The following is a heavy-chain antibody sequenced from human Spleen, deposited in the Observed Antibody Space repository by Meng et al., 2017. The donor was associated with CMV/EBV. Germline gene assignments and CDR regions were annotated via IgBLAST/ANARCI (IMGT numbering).Heavy chain of an antibody. D-gene: IGHD6-6*01. CDR3: ARGSSGSYWYFDL. V-gene: IGHV5-51*01. CDR2: LYPGDSDT. J-gene: IGHJ2*01. Sequence: GESLKISCKGSGYTFTTDWIGWVRQLPGKGLEWMGILYPGDSDTRYSPSFQGQVTTSADTSISTAYLQWRNLKASDTGMYFCARGSSGSYWYFDLWGRGTLVTVSS. CDR1: GYTFTTDW.